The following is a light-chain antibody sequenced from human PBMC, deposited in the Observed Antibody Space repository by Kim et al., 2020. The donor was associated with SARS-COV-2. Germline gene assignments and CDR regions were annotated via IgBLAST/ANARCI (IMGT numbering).Light chain of an antibody. CDR1: QRVSST. J-gene: IGKJ2*01. CDR3: QQYNNWPPYT. CDR2: GTS. Sequence: VSPGESATLSCMASQRVSSTVAWDQQKPGQAPRLLSYGTSTRATGIPARVRGSGSGTEFTLTLSSLQSEEFAVYYCQQYNNWPPYTFGQGTKREI. V-gene: IGKV3-15*01.